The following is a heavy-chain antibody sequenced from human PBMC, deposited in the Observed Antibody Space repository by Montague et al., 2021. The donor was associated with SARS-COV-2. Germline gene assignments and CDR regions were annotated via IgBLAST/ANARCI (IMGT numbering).Heavy chain of an antibody. Sequence: SETLSLTCTVSGGSISSSSYYWGWIRQPPGKGLEWIGSIYYSGSTYYNPSLKSRVTISVDTSKNQFSLKLSSVTAADTAVYYRARDKAEYIVVVPAVPLAYGMDVWGQGTRSPSP. D-gene: IGHD2-2*01. CDR3: ARDKAEYIVVVPAVPLAYGMDV. V-gene: IGHV4-39*07. CDR1: GGSISSSSYY. J-gene: IGHJ6*02. CDR2: IYYSGST.